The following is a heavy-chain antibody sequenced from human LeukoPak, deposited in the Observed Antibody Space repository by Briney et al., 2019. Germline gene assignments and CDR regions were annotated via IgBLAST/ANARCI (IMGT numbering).Heavy chain of an antibody. CDR3: ARLDSSGYLNWFDP. J-gene: IGHJ5*02. Sequence: SETLSLTCTVSGGSISSGDYHWSWIRQPPGKGLEWIGYIYYSGSTYYNPSLKSRVTISVDTSKNQFSLKLSSVTAADTAVYYCARLDSSGYLNWFDPWGQGTLVTVSS. V-gene: IGHV4-30-4*01. CDR1: GGSISSGDYH. CDR2: IYYSGST. D-gene: IGHD3-22*01.